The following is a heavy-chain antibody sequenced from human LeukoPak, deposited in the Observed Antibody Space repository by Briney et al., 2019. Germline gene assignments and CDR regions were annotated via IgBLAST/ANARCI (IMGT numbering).Heavy chain of an antibody. CDR1: GFTFNSYW. CDR3: AREVAYYGSGRSIDY. V-gene: IGHV3-74*01. Sequence: GGSLRLSCAASGFTFNSYWMHWVRQAPGKGLLWVSRINSDGSSTSSADSVKGRFTISRDNAKNTLYLQMNSLRAEDTAVYYCAREVAYYGSGRSIDYWGQGTLVTVSS. D-gene: IGHD3-10*01. J-gene: IGHJ4*02. CDR2: INSDGSST.